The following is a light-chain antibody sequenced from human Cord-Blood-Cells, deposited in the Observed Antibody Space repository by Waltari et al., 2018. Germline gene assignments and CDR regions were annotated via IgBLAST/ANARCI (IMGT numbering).Light chain of an antibody. J-gene: IGLJ3*02. CDR1: SSDVGSYNL. V-gene: IGLV2-23*01. CDR2: EGS. CDR3: CSYAGSSTWV. Sequence: QSALTQPASESGSPGQSITISCTGTSSDVGSYNLVSWYQQHPGKAPKLMIYEGSKWPSGVSNRFSGSKSGNTASLTISGLQAEDEADYYCCSYAGSSTWVFGGGTKLTVL.